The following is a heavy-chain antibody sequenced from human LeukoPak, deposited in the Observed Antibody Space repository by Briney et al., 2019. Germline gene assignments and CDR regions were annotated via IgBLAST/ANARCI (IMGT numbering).Heavy chain of an antibody. CDR2: ISSYGSTI. D-gene: IGHD1-26*01. V-gene: IGHV3-48*03. J-gene: IGHJ4*02. CDR3: AREGSGSHPGYY. CDR1: GFTFGSYE. Sequence: PGGSLRLSCGASGFTFGSYEMNWVRQAPGKGLEWVSYISSYGSTIYYADSVKGRFTISRDNAKNSLYLQMNSLRAEDTAVYCCAREGSGSHPGYYWGQGTLVTVSS.